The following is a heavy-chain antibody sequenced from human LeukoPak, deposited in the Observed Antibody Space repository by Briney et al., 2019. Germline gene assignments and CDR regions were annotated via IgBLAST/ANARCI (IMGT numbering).Heavy chain of an antibody. CDR1: GGSMTSSSYY. D-gene: IGHD3-10*01. J-gene: IGHJ4*02. Sequence: SETLSLICTVSGGSMTSSSYYWGWIRQPPANGLECIASMYYSGTTYYNPSFKSRVTISVDTSRNQFSLKLRSVTAADTAVYYCARHWDYYGAGSYYKSDYWGQGTLVTVSS. V-gene: IGHV4-39*01. CDR2: MYYSGTT. CDR3: ARHWDYYGAGSYYKSDY.